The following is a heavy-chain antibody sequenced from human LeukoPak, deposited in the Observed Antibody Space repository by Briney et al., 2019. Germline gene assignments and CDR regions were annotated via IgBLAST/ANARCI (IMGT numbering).Heavy chain of an antibody. J-gene: IGHJ4*02. CDR3: ARGPSPPPGIPFDY. CDR1: GGSISSGGYY. D-gene: IGHD2-2*02. CDR2: IYYSGST. Sequence: SQTLSLTCTVSGGSISSGGYYWSWIRQHPGKGLEWIGYIYYSGSTYYNPSLKSRVTISVDTSKNQFSLKLSSVTAAETAVYYCARGPSPPPGIPFDYWGQGTLVTVSS. V-gene: IGHV4-31*03.